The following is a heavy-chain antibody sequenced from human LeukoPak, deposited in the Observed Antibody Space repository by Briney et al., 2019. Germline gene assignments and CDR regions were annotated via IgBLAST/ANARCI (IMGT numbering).Heavy chain of an antibody. Sequence: GGSLRLSCAASGFTFSSYEMNWVRQAPGKGLEWVAFIRYDGNNKYYADSVKGRFTISRDNSKNTQYLQMNSLRAEDTAVYYCARNRYYDLLTGYYEVMPWGQGTLVTVSS. CDR1: GFTFSSYE. D-gene: IGHD3-9*01. CDR3: ARNRYYDLLTGYYEVMP. V-gene: IGHV3-30*02. CDR2: IRYDGNNK. J-gene: IGHJ5*02.